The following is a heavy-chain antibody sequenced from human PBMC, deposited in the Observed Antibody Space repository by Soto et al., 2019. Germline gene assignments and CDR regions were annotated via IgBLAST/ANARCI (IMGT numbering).Heavy chain of an antibody. Sequence: GASVKVSWTASCYTFTSYGISWVRQSPVQGLEWMGGIIPIFGTANYAQKFQGRVTITADESTSTAYMELSSLRSEETAVYYCARTLSTLGSGYDAFDIWGQGTMVTVSS. V-gene: IGHV1-69*13. J-gene: IGHJ3*02. CDR3: ARTLSTLGSGYDAFDI. CDR2: IIPIFGTA. D-gene: IGHD6-25*01. CDR1: CYTFTSYG.